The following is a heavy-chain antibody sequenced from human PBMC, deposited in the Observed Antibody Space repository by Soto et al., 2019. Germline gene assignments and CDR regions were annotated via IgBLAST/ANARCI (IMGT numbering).Heavy chain of an antibody. V-gene: IGHV4-31*02. CDR3: ARDLDDISGNWFDP. D-gene: IGHD3-9*01. Sequence: NPGKGLEWIGYIYYSGSTYYNPSLKSRVTISVDTSKNQFSLKLSSVTAAGTAVYYCARDLDDISGNWFDPSGQRTLVTVSS. J-gene: IGHJ5*02. CDR2: IYYSGST.